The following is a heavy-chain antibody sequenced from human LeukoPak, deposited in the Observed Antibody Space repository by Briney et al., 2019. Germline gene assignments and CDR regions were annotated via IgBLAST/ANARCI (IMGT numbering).Heavy chain of an antibody. CDR1: GGSISSYY. CDR3: ARAVVRGGIRFQYYFDY. Sequence: SETLSLTCTVSGGSISSYYWSWIRQPPGKGLEWIGEINHSGSTNYNPSLKSRVTISVDTSKNQFSLKLSSVTAADTAVYYCARAVVRGGIRFQYYFDYWGQGTLVTVSS. V-gene: IGHV4-34*01. D-gene: IGHD3-10*01. CDR2: INHSGST. J-gene: IGHJ4*02.